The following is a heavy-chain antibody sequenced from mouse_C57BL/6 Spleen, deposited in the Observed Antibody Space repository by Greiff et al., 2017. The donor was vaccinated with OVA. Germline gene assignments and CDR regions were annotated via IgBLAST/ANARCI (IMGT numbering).Heavy chain of an antibody. Sequence: QVQLKESGAELVRPGSSVKLSCKASGYTFTSYWMDWVKQRPGQGLEWIGNIYPSDSETHYNQKFKDKATLTVDKSSSTAYMQLSSLTSEDSAVYYCAREGIAMDYWGQGTSVTVSS. V-gene: IGHV1-61*01. CDR3: AREGIAMDY. J-gene: IGHJ4*01. CDR1: GYTFTSYW. CDR2: IYPSDSET.